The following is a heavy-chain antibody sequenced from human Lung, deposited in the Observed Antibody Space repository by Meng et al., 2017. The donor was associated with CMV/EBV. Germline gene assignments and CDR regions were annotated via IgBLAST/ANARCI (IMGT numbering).Heavy chain of an antibody. CDR1: GFTFGDYA. D-gene: IGHD2-2*01. J-gene: IGHJ4*02. CDR3: AKDFYSTSLYYFDY. Sequence: GGSLRLXCAASGFTFGDYAIHWVRQVPGKGLEWVSGITYKSGSTGYADSVKGRFTISRDNARNSLYLQMYNLRAEDTALYYCAKDFYSTSLYYFDYWGKGTLVTVSS. V-gene: IGHV3-9*01. CDR2: ITYKSGST.